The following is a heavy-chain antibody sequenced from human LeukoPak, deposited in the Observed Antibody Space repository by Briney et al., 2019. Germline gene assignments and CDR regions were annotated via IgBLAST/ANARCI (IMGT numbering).Heavy chain of an antibody. CDR2: TSGRGDSS. CDR1: GFTLRNYD. D-gene: IGHD6-19*01. Sequence: GGSLRLSCAASGFTLRNYDMSWVRQTPGKGLEWVSATSGRGDSSHYADSVTGRFTISRDNSKNTLYLQMNSLRAEDTAVHYCAKGSGSGWYGWFDPWGQGTLVTVSS. V-gene: IGHV3-23*01. J-gene: IGHJ5*02. CDR3: AKGSGSGWYGWFDP.